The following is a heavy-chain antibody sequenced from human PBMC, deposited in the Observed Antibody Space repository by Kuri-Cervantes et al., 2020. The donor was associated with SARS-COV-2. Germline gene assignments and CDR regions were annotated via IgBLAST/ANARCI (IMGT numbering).Heavy chain of an antibody. CDR2: IHVNGRT. CDR1: GSSISSYY. CDR3: ARTGSSGWPGSHWFDP. J-gene: IGHJ5*02. D-gene: IGHD6-25*01. V-gene: IGHV4-4*07. Sequence: GSLRLSCTVYGSSISSYYWSWIRQPAGKGLEWIGRIHVNGRTNYNPSLKSRVTMSVDASKNHFSLKLRSVTAADTAVYYCARTGSSGWPGSHWFDPWGQGTLVTVSS.